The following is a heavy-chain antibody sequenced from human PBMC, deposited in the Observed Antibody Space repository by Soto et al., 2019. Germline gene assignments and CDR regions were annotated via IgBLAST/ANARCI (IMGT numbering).Heavy chain of an antibody. CDR3: ARGPNGDSSFDY. CDR1: GGSFSGYY. Sequence: SETLSLTCAVYGGSFSGYYWSWIRQPPGRGLEWIGEINHSGSTNYNPSLKSRVTISVDTSKNQFSLKLSSVTAADTAVYYCARGPNGDSSFDYWGQGTLVTVSS. J-gene: IGHJ4*02. D-gene: IGHD3-22*01. V-gene: IGHV4-34*01. CDR2: INHSGST.